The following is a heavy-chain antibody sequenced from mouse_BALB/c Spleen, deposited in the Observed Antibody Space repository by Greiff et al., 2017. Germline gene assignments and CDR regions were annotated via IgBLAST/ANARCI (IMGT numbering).Heavy chain of an antibody. D-gene: IGHD2-3*01. J-gene: IGHJ4*01. CDR3: ARRYDPYAMDY. Sequence: EVKLVESGPGLVKPSQSLSLTCTVTGYSITSDYAWNWIRQFPGNKLEWMGYISYSGSTSYNPSLKSRISITRDTSKNQFFLQLNSVTTEDTATYYCARRYDPYAMDYWGQGTSVTVSS. CDR1: GYSITSDYA. V-gene: IGHV3-2*02. CDR2: ISYSGST.